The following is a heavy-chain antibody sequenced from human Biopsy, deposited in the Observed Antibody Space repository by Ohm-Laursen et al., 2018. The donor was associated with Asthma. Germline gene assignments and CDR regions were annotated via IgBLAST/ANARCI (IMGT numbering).Heavy chain of an antibody. D-gene: IGHD2-21*02. CDR1: GFTFRSYG. V-gene: IGHV3-30*03. J-gene: IGHJ6*02. CDR3: ASYEVVTAILPMDV. Sequence: SLRLSCAAPGFTFRSYGMHWVRQALGKGLEWVAFLSYDGSNKYYGDSVKGRFTISRDNSKNTLYLQMDSLRAEDTAVYYCASYEVVTAILPMDVWGQGTTVPVSS. CDR2: LSYDGSNK.